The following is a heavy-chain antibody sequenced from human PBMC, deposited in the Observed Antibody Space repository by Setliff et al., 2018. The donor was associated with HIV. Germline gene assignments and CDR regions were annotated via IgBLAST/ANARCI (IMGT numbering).Heavy chain of an antibody. CDR1: GGSFTTYA. CDR3: VRVGPWYYGRSGYLASWDY. J-gene: IGHJ4*02. D-gene: IGHD3-22*01. V-gene: IGHV1-69*05. Sequence: SVKVSCKASGGSFTTYALNWVRQAFGQGLEWMGGIIPVVGTPHYAQKFQGRVTMTTDESSTIAYMELSSLTSEDTAVYYCVRVGPWYYGRSGYLASWDYWGQGTQVTVSS. CDR2: IIPVVGTP.